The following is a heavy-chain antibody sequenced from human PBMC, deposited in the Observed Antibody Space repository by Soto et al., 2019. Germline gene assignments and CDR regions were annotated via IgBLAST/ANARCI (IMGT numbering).Heavy chain of an antibody. D-gene: IGHD6-19*01. CDR3: ASDGAVAGTIDY. J-gene: IGHJ4*02. Sequence: ASVKVSCKASGYTFTSYYMHWVRQAPGQGLEWMGIINPSGGSTSYAQKFQGRVTMTRDTSTSTVYMELSSLRSEDTAVYYCASDGAVAGTIDYWGQGTLVTVSS. CDR1: GYTFTSYY. V-gene: IGHV1-46*01. CDR2: INPSGGST.